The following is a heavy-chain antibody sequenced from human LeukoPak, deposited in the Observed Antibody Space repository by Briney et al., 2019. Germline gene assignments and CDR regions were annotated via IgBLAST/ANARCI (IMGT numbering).Heavy chain of an antibody. J-gene: IGHJ4*02. D-gene: IGHD3-10*01. CDR3: VRPHPFYGAGSFAF. Sequence: SETLSLTCTVSGGSIRSYFWSWVRQPPGKGLEWIGHIHHSGTTTYNPSLKSRVAMSIDTSNSQFSLKVNSVTAADTAVYYCVRPHPFYGAGSFAFWGQGNLVIVSS. CDR2: IHHSGTT. CDR1: GGSIRSYF. V-gene: IGHV4-59*08.